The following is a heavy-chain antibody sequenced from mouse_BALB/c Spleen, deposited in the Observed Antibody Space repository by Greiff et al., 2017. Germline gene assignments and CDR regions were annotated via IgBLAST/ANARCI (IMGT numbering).Heavy chain of an antibody. D-gene: IGHD2-4*01. J-gene: IGHJ3*01. CDR1: GFTFSDYY. Sequence: EVKLVESGGGLVKPGGSLKLSCAASGFTFSDYYMYWVRQTPEKRLEWVATISDGGSYTYYPDSVKGRFTISRDNAKNNLYLQMSSLKSEDTAMYYCARGYDYPFAYWGQGTLVTVSA. CDR2: ISDGGSYT. CDR3: ARGYDYPFAY. V-gene: IGHV5-4*02.